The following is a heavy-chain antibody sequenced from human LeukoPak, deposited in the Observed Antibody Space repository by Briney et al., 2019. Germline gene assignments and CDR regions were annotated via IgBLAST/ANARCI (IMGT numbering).Heavy chain of an antibody. CDR2: IYYGGTS. Sequence: SETLSLTCTVSGGSISSSSYYWGWIRQPPGKGLEWIGSIYYGGTSYYNSSLKSRVTISVDTSKNQFSLRVSSVTAADTAVYYCARDTGHQLSRRNYYAMDVWGQGTTVTVSS. J-gene: IGHJ6*02. CDR3: ARDTGHQLSRRNYYAMDV. CDR1: GGSISSSSYY. V-gene: IGHV4-39*07. D-gene: IGHD1-1*01.